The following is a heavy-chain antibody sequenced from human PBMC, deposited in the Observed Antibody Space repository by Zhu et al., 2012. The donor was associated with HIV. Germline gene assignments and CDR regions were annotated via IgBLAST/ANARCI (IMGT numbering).Heavy chain of an antibody. V-gene: IGHV4-39*01. CDR2: IYYSGST. CDR3: ARLSRLRGDYAFDY. Sequence: QVQLQESGPGLVKPSETLSLTCTVSGGSISSSSYYWGWIRQPPGKGLEWIGSIYYSGSTYYNPSLKSRVTISVDTSKNQFSLKLSSVTAADTAVYYCARLSRLRGDYAFDYWGQGTLVTVSS. CDR1: GGSISSSSYY. D-gene: IGHD4-17*01. J-gene: IGHJ4*02.